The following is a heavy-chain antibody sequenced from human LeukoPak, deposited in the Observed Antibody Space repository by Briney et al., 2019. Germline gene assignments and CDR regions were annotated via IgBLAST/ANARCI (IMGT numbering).Heavy chain of an antibody. D-gene: IGHD6-13*01. V-gene: IGHV4-59*01. CDR1: GGSISSYY. CDR3: AREGRGAAAGMDY. Sequence: PSETLSLTCTVSGGSISSYYWSWIRQPPGKGLEWIGYIYYSGNTNYNPSLKSRVTISVDTSKNQFSLNLSPVTAADTAVYYCAREGRGAAAGMDYWGQGSLVTVSS. J-gene: IGHJ4*02. CDR2: IYYSGNT.